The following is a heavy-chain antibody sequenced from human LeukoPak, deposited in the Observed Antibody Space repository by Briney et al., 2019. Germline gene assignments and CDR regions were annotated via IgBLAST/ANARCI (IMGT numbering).Heavy chain of an antibody. CDR2: ISSSGSTI. CDR3: ARGGYYNILTGFRSRFLGFDY. Sequence: GGSLRLSCAASGFTFSSYEMNWVRQAPGKGLEWVSYISSSGSTIYYADSVKGRFTISRDNAKNSLYLQMNSLGAEDTAVYYCARGGYYNILTGFRSRFLGFDYWGQGTLVTVSS. V-gene: IGHV3-48*03. J-gene: IGHJ4*02. D-gene: IGHD3-9*01. CDR1: GFTFSSYE.